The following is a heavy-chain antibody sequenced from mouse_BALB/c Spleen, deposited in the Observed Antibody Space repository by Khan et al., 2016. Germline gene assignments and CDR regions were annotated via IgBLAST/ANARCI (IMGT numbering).Heavy chain of an antibody. Sequence: VQLQQSGAELVKPGASVKLSCTASGFNIKDTYMHWVKQRPEQGLEWIGRIDPANGNTKYDPKFQGKATITADTYSNTAYLQLSSLTSEYTAVYYCARAGTTMSTGHYYAMDYWGQGTSVTVSS. CDR1: GFNIKDTY. J-gene: IGHJ4*01. CDR2: IDPANGNT. V-gene: IGHV14-3*02. CDR3: ARAGTTMSTGHYYAMDY. D-gene: IGHD2-4*01.